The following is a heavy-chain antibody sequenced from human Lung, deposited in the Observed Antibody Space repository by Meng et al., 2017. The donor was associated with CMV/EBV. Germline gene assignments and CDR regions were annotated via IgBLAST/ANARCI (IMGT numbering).Heavy chain of an antibody. CDR3: TTDEYCSSTSCYPPFDY. CDR2: IKSKTDGGTT. Sequence: SCAASGFTFSNAWMSWVRQAPGKGLEWVGRIKSKTDGGTTDYAAPVKGRFTISRDDSKNTLYLQMNSLKTEDTAVYYCTTDEYCSSTSCYPPFDYWGQGXLVTVSS. CDR1: GFTFSNAW. D-gene: IGHD2-2*01. V-gene: IGHV3-15*01. J-gene: IGHJ4*02.